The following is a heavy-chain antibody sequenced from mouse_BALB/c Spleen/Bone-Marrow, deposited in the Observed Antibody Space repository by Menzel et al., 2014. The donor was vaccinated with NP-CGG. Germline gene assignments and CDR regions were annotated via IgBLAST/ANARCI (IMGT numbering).Heavy chain of an antibody. CDR2: IDPSDSET. D-gene: IGHD2-2*01. CDR1: GYTFXSYW. J-gene: IGHJ1*01. Sequence: QVQLQQPGAELVKPGAPVKLSCKASGYTFXSYWMNWVKQRPGRGLEWIGRIDPSDSETHYNQKFKDKATLTVDKSSSTAYIQLSSLTSEDSAVYYCARSTGYYWYFDVWGAGTTVTVSS. CDR3: ARSTGYYWYFDV. V-gene: IGHV1-69*02.